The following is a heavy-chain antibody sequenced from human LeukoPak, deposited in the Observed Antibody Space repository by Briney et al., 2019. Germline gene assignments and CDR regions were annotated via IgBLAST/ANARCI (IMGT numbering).Heavy chain of an antibody. CDR2: IYYSGST. J-gene: IGHJ4*02. CDR1: GGSISSGDYY. Sequence: SETLSLTCTVSGGSISSGDYYWSWIRQPPGKGLEWIGYIYYSGSTYYNPSLKSRVTISVDTSKNQFSLKLSSVTAADAAVYYCARVVSASRITIFGVVIDYFDYWGQGTLVTVSS. D-gene: IGHD3-3*01. CDR3: ARVVSASRITIFGVVIDYFDY. V-gene: IGHV4-30-4*08.